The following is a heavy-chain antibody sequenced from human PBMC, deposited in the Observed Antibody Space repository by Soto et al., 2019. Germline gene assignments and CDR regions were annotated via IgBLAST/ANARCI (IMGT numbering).Heavy chain of an antibody. Sequence: SETLSLTCTVSGAPLSVYTWNWIRQSPGKGLEWIGYTYSSGSTAYNPSLQSRVTISVDTSKNESSLKLNSVTAADTAVYYCARGQTIRAFEYWGQGALVTVSS. V-gene: IGHV4-59*01. CDR2: TYSSGST. CDR1: GAPLSVYT. CDR3: ARGQTIRAFEY. J-gene: IGHJ4*02.